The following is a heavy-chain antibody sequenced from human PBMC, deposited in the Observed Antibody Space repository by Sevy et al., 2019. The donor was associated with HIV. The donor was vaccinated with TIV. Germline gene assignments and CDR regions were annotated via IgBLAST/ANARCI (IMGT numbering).Heavy chain of an antibody. V-gene: IGHV3-30-3*01. CDR3: ARVASIWNDGDAFDI. Sequence: GGSLRLSCAASGFTFSSYAMHWVRQAPGKGLEWVAVISYDGSNKYYADSVKGRLTSSRNNSKNTLYRQMNSLRAEDTAVYYCARVASIWNDGDAFDIWGQGTMVTVSS. D-gene: IGHD1-1*01. CDR2: ISYDGSNK. CDR1: GFTFSSYA. J-gene: IGHJ3*02.